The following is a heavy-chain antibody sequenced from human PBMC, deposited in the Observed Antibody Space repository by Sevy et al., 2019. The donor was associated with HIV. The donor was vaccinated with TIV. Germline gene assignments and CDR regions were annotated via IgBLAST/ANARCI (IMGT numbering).Heavy chain of an antibody. CDR1: GGTFSSYA. CDR3: ARKGAVADTQFDY. Sequence: ASVKVSCKASGGTFSSYAISWVRQAPGQGLEWMGGIIPIFGTANYAQKFQGRVTITADESTSTAYMELSSLRSEDTAVYYCARKGAVADTQFDYWGQGTLVTVSS. CDR2: IIPIFGTA. D-gene: IGHD6-19*01. V-gene: IGHV1-69*13. J-gene: IGHJ4*02.